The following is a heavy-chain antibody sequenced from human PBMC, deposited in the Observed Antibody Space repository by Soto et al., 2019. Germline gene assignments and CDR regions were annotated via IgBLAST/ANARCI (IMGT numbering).Heavy chain of an antibody. J-gene: IGHJ5*02. V-gene: IGHV4-31*11. CDR2: IHYSGST. Sequence: PSETLSLTCAVSGGSISSGGYYWSWIRQHPGKGLEWIGYIHYSGSTYYNPSLKSRVTISVDTSKNQFSLKLSSVTAADTAVYYCARSCGYYDSSGYCWFDPWGQGTLVTVSS. D-gene: IGHD3-22*01. CDR1: GGSISSGGYY. CDR3: ARSCGYYDSSGYCWFDP.